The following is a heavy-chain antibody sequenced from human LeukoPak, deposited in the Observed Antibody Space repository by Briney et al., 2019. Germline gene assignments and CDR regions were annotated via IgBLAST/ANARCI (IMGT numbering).Heavy chain of an antibody. J-gene: IGHJ4*02. CDR3: ARDQEGFDY. Sequence: ASVKVSCKASGYTFSDNYMHWVRQAPGQGLEWMGRINPNSGDTNFAQKFQGRVTMTRDTSISTAYMELSRLRSEDTAVYYCARDQEGFDYWGQGTLVTVSS. V-gene: IGHV1-2*06. CDR1: GYTFSDNY. CDR2: INPNSGDT.